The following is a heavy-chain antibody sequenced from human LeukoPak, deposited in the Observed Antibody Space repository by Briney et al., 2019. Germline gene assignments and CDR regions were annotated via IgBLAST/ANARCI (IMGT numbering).Heavy chain of an antibody. Sequence: GGSLRLSCAPGGFTFSTCAMSWVRQSPGKGLEWVSRIATAGESIDYADSLKGRFAISRDNSGSTLYLQMNSRTIEDSAVYYCAKRLSRGYYGKLIFDYWGQGALVTASS. D-gene: IGHD2-15*01. V-gene: IGHV3-23*01. J-gene: IGHJ4*02. CDR3: AKRLSRGYYGKLIFDY. CDR2: IATAGESI. CDR1: GFTFSTCA.